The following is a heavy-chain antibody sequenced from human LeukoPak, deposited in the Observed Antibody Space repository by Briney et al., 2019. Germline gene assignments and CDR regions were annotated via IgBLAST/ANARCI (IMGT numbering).Heavy chain of an antibody. CDR1: GFTFSTYG. V-gene: IGHV3-23*01. CDR2: ITGSANSA. D-gene: IGHD6-13*01. J-gene: IGHJ4*02. Sequence: GGSLRLSCAASGFTFSTYGMTWVRQAPGKGLEWVSTITGSANSAFYADSVKGRFTISRDNSKGTLFLQMNSLRAEDTAVYYCAKARDSSDWYTFDYWGRGTLVTVSS. CDR3: AKARDSSDWYTFDY.